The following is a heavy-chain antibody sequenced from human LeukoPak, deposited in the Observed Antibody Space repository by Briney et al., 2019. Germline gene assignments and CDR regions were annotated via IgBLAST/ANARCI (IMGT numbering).Heavy chain of an antibody. D-gene: IGHD3-9*01. V-gene: IGHV1-2*02. CDR2: INTNSGGT. J-gene: IGHJ4*02. CDR1: GYTFTGYY. CDR3: ARGPDPSPETYYDILTGLTFDY. Sequence: ASVKVSCKASGYTFTGYYMHWVRQAPGQGLEWMGWINTNSGGTNYAQKFQGRVTMTRGTSISTAYMELSRLRSDDTAVYYCARGPDPSPETYYDILTGLTFDYWGQGTLVTVSS.